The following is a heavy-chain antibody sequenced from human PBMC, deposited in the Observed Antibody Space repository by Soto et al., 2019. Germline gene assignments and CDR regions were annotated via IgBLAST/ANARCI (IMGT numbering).Heavy chain of an antibody. Sequence: ASVKVSCKASGYTFTGYYMHWVRQAPGQGLEWMGWINPNSGGTNYAQKFQGRVTVTRDTSISTAYMELSRLRSDDTAVYYCARGGYCSGGSCYSAYYYYGMDVWGQGTTVTVS. CDR3: ARGGYCSGGSCYSAYYYYGMDV. CDR1: GYTFTGYY. D-gene: IGHD2-15*01. CDR2: INPNSGGT. V-gene: IGHV1-2*02. J-gene: IGHJ6*02.